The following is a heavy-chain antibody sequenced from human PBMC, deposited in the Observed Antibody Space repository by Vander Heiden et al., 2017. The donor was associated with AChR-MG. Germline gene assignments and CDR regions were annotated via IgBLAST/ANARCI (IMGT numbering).Heavy chain of an antibody. CDR2: IRGSGGNT. D-gene: IGHD6-19*01. J-gene: IGHJ4*02. CDR1: GFTFSSYA. V-gene: IGHV3-23*01. CDR3: AKDHGSGWYGY. Sequence: EVQLLESGGGLVQSGGSLRPSCDASGFTFSSYAMSWVRQAPGKGLEWVSTIRGSGGNTYYADSVKGRFTLSRDNSKNTLYVQMNSLRADDTAVYYCAKDHGSGWYGYWGQGTLVTVSS.